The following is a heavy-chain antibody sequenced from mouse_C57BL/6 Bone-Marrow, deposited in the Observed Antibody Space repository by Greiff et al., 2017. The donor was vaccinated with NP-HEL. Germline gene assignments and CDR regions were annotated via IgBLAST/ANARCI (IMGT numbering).Heavy chain of an antibody. CDR2: INPNNGGT. CDR1: GYTFTDYY. CDR3: AREGANWDQAWFAY. J-gene: IGHJ3*01. D-gene: IGHD4-1*01. Sequence: VQLKQSGPELVKPGASVKISCKASGYTFTDYYMNWVKQSHGKSLEWIGDINPNNGGTSYNQKFKGKATLTVDKSSSTAYMELRSLTSEDSAVYYCAREGANWDQAWFAYWGQGTLVTVSA. V-gene: IGHV1-26*01.